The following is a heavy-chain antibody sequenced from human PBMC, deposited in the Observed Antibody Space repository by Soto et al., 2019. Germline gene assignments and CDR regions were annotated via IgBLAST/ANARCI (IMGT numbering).Heavy chain of an antibody. CDR2: ISSSSDYI. Sequence: GSLRLSCAASGFTFTDYYMSWIRQAPGKGLEWLSYISSSSDYITYADSVRGRFTISRDNAENSLYLQMNSLRADDTAVYYCAREVSGAYDYWGQGTVVTVSS. J-gene: IGHJ4*02. D-gene: IGHD6-25*01. CDR1: GFTFTDYY. CDR3: AREVSGAYDY. V-gene: IGHV3-11*06.